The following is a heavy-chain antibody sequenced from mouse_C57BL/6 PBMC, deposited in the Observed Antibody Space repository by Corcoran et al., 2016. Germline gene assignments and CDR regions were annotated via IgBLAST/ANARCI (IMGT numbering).Heavy chain of an antibody. V-gene: IGHV1-26*01. J-gene: IGHJ4*01. CDR2: INPNNGGT. Sequence: EVQLQQSGPELVKPGASVKISCKASGYTFTDYYMNWVKQSHGKSLEWIGDINPNNGGTSYNQKFKGKATLTVDKSSSTAYMELRSLTSEDSAVYYCAREGVYYGYGYAMDYWGQGTSVTVSS. D-gene: IGHD2-2*01. CDR3: AREGVYYGYGYAMDY. CDR1: GYTFTDYY.